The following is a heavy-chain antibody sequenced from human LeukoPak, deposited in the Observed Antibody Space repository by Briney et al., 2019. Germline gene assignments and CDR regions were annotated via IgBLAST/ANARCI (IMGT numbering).Heavy chain of an antibody. CDR2: IYYSGST. J-gene: IGHJ4*02. Sequence: TSSETLSLTCTVSGGSISSSSYYWGWIRRPPGKGLEWIGSIYYSGSTYYNPSLKSRVTISVDTSKNQFSLKLSSVTAADTAVYYCARGTLLTTVVKYWGQGTLVTVSS. V-gene: IGHV4-39*07. CDR1: GGSISSSSYY. CDR3: ARGTLLTTVVKY. D-gene: IGHD4-23*01.